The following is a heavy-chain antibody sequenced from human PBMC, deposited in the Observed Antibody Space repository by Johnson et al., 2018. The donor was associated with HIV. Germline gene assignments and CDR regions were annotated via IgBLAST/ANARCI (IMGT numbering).Heavy chain of an antibody. V-gene: IGHV3-48*04. CDR1: GFTFRSYG. Sequence: VQLVESGGGVVQPGRSLRLSCAVSGFTFRSYGVHWVRQAPGKGLEWVSYISSSGSTIYYSDSVKGRFTISRDNAKNSLYLQMNSLRAEDTAVYYCARSGDSIGSFWAGGAFDIWGQGTMVTVSS. J-gene: IGHJ3*02. CDR3: ARSGDSIGSFWAGGAFDI. D-gene: IGHD3/OR15-3a*01. CDR2: ISSSGSTI.